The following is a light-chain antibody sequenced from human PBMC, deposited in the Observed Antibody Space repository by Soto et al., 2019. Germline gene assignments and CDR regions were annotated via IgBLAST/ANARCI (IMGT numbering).Light chain of an antibody. CDR2: EVT. V-gene: IGLV2-14*01. CDR3: NSYTSRSTYV. J-gene: IGLJ1*01. CDR1: SSDVGGYNY. Sequence: QSALTQPASVSGSPGQSITISCTGSSSDVGGYNYVSWYQQHPGKAPKLMIFEVTDRPSGVSNRFSGSKSGNTASLTISGLQAEDEADYYCNSYTSRSTYVFGTGTKV.